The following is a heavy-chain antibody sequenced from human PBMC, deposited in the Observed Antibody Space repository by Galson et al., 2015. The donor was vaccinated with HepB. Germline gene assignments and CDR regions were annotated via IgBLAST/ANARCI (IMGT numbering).Heavy chain of an antibody. CDR2: INWNGATR. Sequence: LRLSCAASGFIFDDYAMHWVRQAPGKGLEWVSGINWNGATRVYADSVKGRFTISRDNTKNSLYLQMNSLRPEDTAFYYCVKWSDSREIYWHFDLWGRGTLVTVSS. V-gene: IGHV3-9*01. CDR3: VKWSDSREIYWHFDL. J-gene: IGHJ2*01. D-gene: IGHD5-24*01. CDR1: GFIFDDYA.